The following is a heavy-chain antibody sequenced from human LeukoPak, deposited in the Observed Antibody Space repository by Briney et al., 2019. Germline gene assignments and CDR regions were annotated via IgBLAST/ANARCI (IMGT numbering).Heavy chain of an antibody. CDR2: IIPIFGTA. CDR3: ASNYDFWSGSYYFDY. CDR1: GGTFSSYA. D-gene: IGHD3-3*01. Sequence: SVKVSCKASGGTFSSYAISWVRQAPGQGLEWMGRIIPIFGTANYAQKFQGRVTITTDESTSTAYMELSSLRSEDTAVYYCASNYDFWSGSYYFDYWGQGTLVTVSS. V-gene: IGHV1-69*05. J-gene: IGHJ4*02.